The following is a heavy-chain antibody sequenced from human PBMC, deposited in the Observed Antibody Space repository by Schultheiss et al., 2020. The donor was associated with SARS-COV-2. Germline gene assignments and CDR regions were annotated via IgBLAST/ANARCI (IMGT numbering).Heavy chain of an antibody. CDR3: ARQFGYREYAFDI. Sequence: SETLSLTCTVSGGFISSYYWSWIRQPPGKGLEWIGYIYYSGSTNYNPSLKSRVTISVDTSKNQFSLKLSSVTAADTAVYYCARQFGYREYAFDIWGQGTMVTVSS. CDR2: IYYSGST. J-gene: IGHJ3*02. V-gene: IGHV4-59*08. CDR1: GGFISSYY. D-gene: IGHD3-22*01.